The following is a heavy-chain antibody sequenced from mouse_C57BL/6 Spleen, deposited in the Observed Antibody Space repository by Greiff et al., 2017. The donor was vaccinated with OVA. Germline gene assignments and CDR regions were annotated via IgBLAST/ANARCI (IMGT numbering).Heavy chain of an antibody. V-gene: IGHV1-64*01. Sequence: VQLQQPGAELVKPGASVKLSCKASGYTFTSYWMHWVKQRPGQGLEWIGMIHPNSGSTNYNEKFKSKATLTVDKSSSTAYMQLSSLTSEDSAVYYCASPPYGNYAMDYWGQGTSVTVAS. CDR2: IHPNSGST. J-gene: IGHJ4*01. CDR1: GYTFTSYW. D-gene: IGHD2-1*01. CDR3: ASPPYGNYAMDY.